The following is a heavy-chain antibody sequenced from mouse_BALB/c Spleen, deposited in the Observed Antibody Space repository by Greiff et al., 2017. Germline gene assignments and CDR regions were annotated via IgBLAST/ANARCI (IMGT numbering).Heavy chain of an antibody. CDR1: GFSLTSYG. J-gene: IGHJ4*01. Sequence: QVQLQQSGPGLVQPSQSLSITCTVSGFSLTSYGVHWVRQSPGKGLEWLGVIWSGGSTDNNAAFISRLSISKDNSKSQVFFKMNSLQANDTAIYYCARGTLYAMDYWGQGTSVTVSS. V-gene: IGHV2-2*02. CDR2: IWSGGST. CDR3: ARGTLYAMDY.